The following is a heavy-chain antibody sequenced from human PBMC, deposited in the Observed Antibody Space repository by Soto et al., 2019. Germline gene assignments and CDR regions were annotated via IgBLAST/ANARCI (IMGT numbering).Heavy chain of an antibody. V-gene: IGHV1-46*01. CDR2: INPSGGST. CDR3: ARDLYDILTGLGYYFDY. CDR1: GYTFTSYY. D-gene: IGHD3-9*01. Sequence: ASVKVSCKASGYTFTSYYMHWVRQAPGQGLEWMGIINPSGGSTGYAQKFQGRVTMTRDTSTSTVYMELSSLRSEDTAVYYCARDLYDILTGLGYYFDYWGQGTLVTVSS. J-gene: IGHJ4*02.